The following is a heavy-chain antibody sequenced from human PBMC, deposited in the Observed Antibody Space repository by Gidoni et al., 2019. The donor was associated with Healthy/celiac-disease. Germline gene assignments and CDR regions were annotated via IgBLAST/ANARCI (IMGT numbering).Heavy chain of an antibody. J-gene: IGHJ3*01. Sequence: QVQLVESGGGVVQTGRSLSLSCSASGLTFSSYAMHWVRQSPGKGLSWVAVISHDGRNKSYADSVNCRFTISGDNSKNTLYLQMNSLSAEDTAVYYCAKGSVTFDVWGQGTMVTVSS. V-gene: IGHV3-30*18. CDR3: AKGSVTFDV. CDR1: GLTFSSYA. CDR2: ISHDGRNK.